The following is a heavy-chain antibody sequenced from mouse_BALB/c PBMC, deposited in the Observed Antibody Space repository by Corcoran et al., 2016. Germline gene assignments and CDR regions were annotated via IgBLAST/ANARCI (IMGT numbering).Heavy chain of an antibody. V-gene: IGHV9-1*02. CDR3: ASYYGSSLAY. D-gene: IGHD1-1*01. J-gene: IGHJ3*01. CDR1: GYTFTNYG. Sequence: QIQLVQSGPELKKPGETVKISCKASGYTFTNYGMHWVKQAPGKGLKWMGWINTYTGEPTYADDFKGRFAFSLETSASTAYLQINNLKNEDMATYFCASYYGSSLAYWGQGTLVTVSA. CDR2: INTYTGEP.